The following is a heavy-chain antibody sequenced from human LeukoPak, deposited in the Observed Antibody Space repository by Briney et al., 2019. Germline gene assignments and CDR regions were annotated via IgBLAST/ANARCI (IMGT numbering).Heavy chain of an antibody. CDR3: ARDHEVSSSSFDY. J-gene: IGHJ4*02. CDR1: RGSVNSNSYY. D-gene: IGHD6-6*01. CDR2: IYYSGNT. V-gene: IGHV4-39*07. Sequence: SETLSLTCTVSRGSVNSNSYYWGWIRQPPGKGLEWIGTIYYSGNTYYNPSLESRVTISVDTSKDQFSLKLTSVTAADTAVYYCARDHEVSSSSFDYWGQGTLVTVSS.